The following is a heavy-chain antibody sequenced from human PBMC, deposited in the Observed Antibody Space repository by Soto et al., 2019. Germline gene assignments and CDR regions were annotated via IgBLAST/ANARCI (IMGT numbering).Heavy chain of an antibody. J-gene: IGHJ5*02. D-gene: IGHD3-10*01. CDR3: AQRLLHYGLGRERGNGFDP. CDR1: GFSLSTTGVG. Sequence: QITLKESGPSLVRPTQTLTLTFTFSGFSLSTTGVGVGWIHQPPGKALEWLALIYWDDDKRYSPSLKSRITITQDTSKTEVILTMTNMDPVDTARYYCAQRLLHYGLGRERGNGFDPWGQGTLVTVSS. CDR2: IYWDDDK. V-gene: IGHV2-5*02.